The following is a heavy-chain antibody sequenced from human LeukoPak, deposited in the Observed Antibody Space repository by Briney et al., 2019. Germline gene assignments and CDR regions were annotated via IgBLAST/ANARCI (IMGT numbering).Heavy chain of an antibody. CDR1: GFTFSSYG. CDR3: AREVDSSVDY. J-gene: IGHJ4*02. V-gene: IGHV3-33*01. Sequence: GGSLRLSCAASGFTFSSYGMHWVRQAPGKGLEWVAVIWYDGSNKYYADSVKGRFTISRDSAKNSLYLQMNSLRAEDTAVYYCAREVDSSVDYWGQGTLVTVSS. CDR2: IWYDGSNK. D-gene: IGHD6-25*01.